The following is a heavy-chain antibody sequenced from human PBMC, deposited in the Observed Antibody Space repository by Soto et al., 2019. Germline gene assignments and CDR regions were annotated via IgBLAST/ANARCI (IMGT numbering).Heavy chain of an antibody. V-gene: IGHV4-59*08. CDR1: GSSLNDFQ. D-gene: IGHD6-13*01. CDR2: IYFGQPTH. J-gene: IGHJ4*02. CDR3: ARSKTRYSSPDY. Sequence: QVQLQESGPGLVKPSETLSLTCTVSGSSLNDFQWIWIRQPPGKGLELIGSIYFGQPTHSDNPSLTRRVTIALDTSKRQVSLKLASVAAAGTAVYFCARSKTRYSSPDYWGQGSMVTVSS.